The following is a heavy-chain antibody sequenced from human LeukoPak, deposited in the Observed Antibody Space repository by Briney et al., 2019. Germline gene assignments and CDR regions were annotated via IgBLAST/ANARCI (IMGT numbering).Heavy chain of an antibody. CDR3: ARQGWNDVGNWFDH. CDR1: GGTFSSYA. CDR2: IIPILGIA. J-gene: IGHJ5*02. D-gene: IGHD1-1*01. Sequence: SVKVSCKASGGTFSSYAISWVRQAPGQGLEWMGRIIPILGIANYAQKFQGRVTITADKSTSTAYMELSSLRSEDTAVYYCARQGWNDVGNWFDHWGQGTLVTVSS. V-gene: IGHV1-69*04.